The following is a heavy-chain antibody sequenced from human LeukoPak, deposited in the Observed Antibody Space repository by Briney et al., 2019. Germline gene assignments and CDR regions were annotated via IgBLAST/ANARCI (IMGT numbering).Heavy chain of an antibody. CDR2: IIPIFGTA. V-gene: IGHV1-69*06. J-gene: IGHJ4*02. CDR3: ARDLTGTEGDY. CDR1: GGTFSSYA. D-gene: IGHD1-1*01. Sequence: SVKVSCKASGGTFSSYAISWVRQATGQGLEWMGGIIPIFGTANYARKFQGRVTITADKSTSTAYMELSSLRSEDTAVYYCARDLTGTEGDYWGQGTLVTVSS.